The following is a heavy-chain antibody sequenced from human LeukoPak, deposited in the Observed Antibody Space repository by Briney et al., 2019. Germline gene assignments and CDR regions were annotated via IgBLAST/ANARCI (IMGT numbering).Heavy chain of an antibody. V-gene: IGHV3-33*01. CDR1: GFTFRSHG. CDR3: ARDLNYDFWSGYFSRNYYYGMDV. D-gene: IGHD3-3*01. Sequence: GTSLKLSCAASGFTFRSHGMHWVRQAPGKGLEWVAFIWYDGSNKYYTDSVKGRFTISRDNSKNTLYLQMNSLRAEDTAVYHCARDLNYDFWSGYFSRNYYYGMDVWGQGTTVTVSS. J-gene: IGHJ6*02. CDR2: IWYDGSNK.